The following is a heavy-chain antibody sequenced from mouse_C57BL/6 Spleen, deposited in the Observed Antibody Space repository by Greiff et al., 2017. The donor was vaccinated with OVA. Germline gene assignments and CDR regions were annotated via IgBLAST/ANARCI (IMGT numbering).Heavy chain of an antibody. CDR3: ARTYYGSSWVAY. CDR2: ISSGSSTI. Sequence: EVQLVESGGGLVQPGGSLKLSCAASGFTFSDYGMHWVRPAPEKGLEWVAYISSGSSTIYYADTVKGRFTISRDNAKNTLFLQMTSLRSEDTAMYYWARTYYGSSWVAYWGQGTLVTVSA. D-gene: IGHD1-1*01. J-gene: IGHJ3*01. CDR1: GFTFSDYG. V-gene: IGHV5-17*01.